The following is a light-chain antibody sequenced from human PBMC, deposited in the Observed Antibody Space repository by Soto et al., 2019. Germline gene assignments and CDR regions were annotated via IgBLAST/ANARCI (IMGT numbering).Light chain of an antibody. J-gene: IGLJ1*01. CDR1: SSDVGGYNY. CDR3: SSHAGSNNPFV. Sequence: QSALTQPPSASGSPGQSVTISCTGASSDVGGYNYVSWYQQHPGKAPKLMIYDVNRRPSGVPDRFSGSKSGNTASLTVSGLQAEDAADYCSSHAGSNNPFVFGTGTKLTVL. CDR2: DVN. V-gene: IGLV2-8*01.